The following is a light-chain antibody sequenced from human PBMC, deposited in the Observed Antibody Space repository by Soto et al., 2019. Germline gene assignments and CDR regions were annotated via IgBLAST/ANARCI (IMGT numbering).Light chain of an antibody. CDR1: SSDVGGYNY. J-gene: IGLJ2*01. V-gene: IGLV2-11*01. CDR2: DVS. Sequence: QAVLTQPRSVCGSPGQSVTISCTGTSSDVGGYNYVSWYQQHPGKAPKLMIYDVSKRPSGVPDRFSGSKSGNTASLTISGLQAEDEADYYCCSYAGSFHVVFGGGTKLTVL. CDR3: CSYAGSFHVV.